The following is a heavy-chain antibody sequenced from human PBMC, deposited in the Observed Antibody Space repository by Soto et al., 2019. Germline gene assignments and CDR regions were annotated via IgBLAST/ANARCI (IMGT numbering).Heavy chain of an antibody. D-gene: IGHD3-22*01. V-gene: IGHV1-18*01. CDR2: ISAYNGNT. Sequence: QVQLVQSGAEVKKPGASVKVSCKASGYTFTSYGISWVRQAPGQGLEWMGWISAYNGNTNYAQKLQGRVTMTTDTSTSTAYMELRSLRFDDTAVYYCARDRDYYDSSGSQAYYGMDVWGQGTTVTVSS. CDR3: ARDRDYYDSSGSQAYYGMDV. J-gene: IGHJ6*02. CDR1: GYTFTSYG.